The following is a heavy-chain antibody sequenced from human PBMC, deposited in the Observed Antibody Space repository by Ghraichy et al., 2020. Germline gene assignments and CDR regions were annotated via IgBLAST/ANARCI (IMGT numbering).Heavy chain of an antibody. D-gene: IGHD3-10*01. J-gene: IGHJ4*02. Sequence: SETLSLTCTVSGGTISSSRYYLGWICQPPGKGLEWIGSIYYSGSTYYNPSLKSRVTLSVDTSKNQFSLKLSSVTAADTAVYYCARVIKEGYFDYWGQGTLVTVSS. CDR2: IYYSGST. V-gene: IGHV4-39*01. CDR3: ARVIKEGYFDY. CDR1: GGTISSSRYY.